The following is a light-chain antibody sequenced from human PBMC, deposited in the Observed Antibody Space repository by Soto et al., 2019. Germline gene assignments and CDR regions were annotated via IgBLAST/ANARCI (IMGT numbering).Light chain of an antibody. CDR1: QSVSSY. V-gene: IGKV3-11*01. CDR2: DAS. J-gene: IGKJ1*01. Sequence: EIVLTQSPATLSLSPGERATLSCRASQSVSSYLAWYQQKPGQAPRLLIYDASNRATGIPDRFSGSGSGTEFTLTISSLQPDDFATYYCQQYDSYSRTFGQGTKVEIK. CDR3: QQYDSYSRT.